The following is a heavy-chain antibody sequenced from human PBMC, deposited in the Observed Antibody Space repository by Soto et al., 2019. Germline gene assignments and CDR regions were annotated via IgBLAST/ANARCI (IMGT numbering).Heavy chain of an antibody. CDR3: ARDSRKSPYYYDSSGSPLYDY. J-gene: IGHJ4*02. Sequence: VASVKVSCKASGYTFTSYGISWVRQAPGQGLEWMGWISAYNGNTNYAQKLQGRVTMTTDTSTSTAYMELRSLRSDDTAVYYCARDSRKSPYYYDSSGSPLYDYWGQGTLVTVSS. V-gene: IGHV1-18*01. CDR1: GYTFTSYG. D-gene: IGHD3-22*01. CDR2: ISAYNGNT.